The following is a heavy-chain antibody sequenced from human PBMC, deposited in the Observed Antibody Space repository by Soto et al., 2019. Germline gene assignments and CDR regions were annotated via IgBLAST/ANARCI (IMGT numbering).Heavy chain of an antibody. Sequence: GGSLRLSCAASGFTLSSYAMSWVRQAPGKGLEWVSAISGSGGSTYYADSVKGRFTISRDNSKNTLYLQMNSLRAEDTAVYYCAKEPRLYNWNYVGPFDYWGQGTLVTVSS. V-gene: IGHV3-23*01. J-gene: IGHJ4*02. D-gene: IGHD1-7*01. CDR2: ISGSGGST. CDR1: GFTLSSYA. CDR3: AKEPRLYNWNYVGPFDY.